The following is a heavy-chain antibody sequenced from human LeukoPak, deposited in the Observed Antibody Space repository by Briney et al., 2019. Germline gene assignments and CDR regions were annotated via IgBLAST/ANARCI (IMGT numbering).Heavy chain of an antibody. J-gene: IGHJ4*02. CDR1: GGSISSGDYY. Sequence: SETLSLTCTVPGGSISSGDYYWSWIRQPPGKGLEWIGYIYYSGSTYYNPSLKSRVTISVDTSKNQFSLKLSSVTAADTAVYYCAREFGGYSSSSQIDYWGQGTLVTVSS. V-gene: IGHV4-30-4*08. CDR3: AREFGGYSSSSQIDY. D-gene: IGHD6-6*01. CDR2: IYYSGST.